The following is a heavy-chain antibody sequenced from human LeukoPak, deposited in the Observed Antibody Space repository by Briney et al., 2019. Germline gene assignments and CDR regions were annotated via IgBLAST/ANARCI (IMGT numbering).Heavy chain of an antibody. CDR2: INHSGST. V-gene: IGHV4-34*01. CDR1: GFTFSNAW. CDR3: ARVGFRPFDY. D-gene: IGHD5-18*01. Sequence: GSLRLSCAASGFTFSNAWMSWIRQPPGKGLEWIGEINHSGSTNYNPSLKSRVTISVDTSKNQFSLKLSSVTAADTAVYYCARVGFRPFDYWGQGTLVTVSS. J-gene: IGHJ4*02.